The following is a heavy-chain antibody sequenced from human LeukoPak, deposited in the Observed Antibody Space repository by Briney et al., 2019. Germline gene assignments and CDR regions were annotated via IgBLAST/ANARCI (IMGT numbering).Heavy chain of an antibody. Sequence: SETLSLTCTVSGGSISSSSYYWGWIRQPPGKGLEWIGEINHSGTINYNPSLKSRVTILVDTSKNQFSLNLSSVTAADTAVYYGARVVAASSALLYYFDYSGQGALVIGSS. CDR2: INHSGTI. D-gene: IGHD6-25*01. V-gene: IGHV4-39*07. J-gene: IGHJ4*02. CDR3: ARVVAASSALLYYFDY. CDR1: GGSISSSSYY.